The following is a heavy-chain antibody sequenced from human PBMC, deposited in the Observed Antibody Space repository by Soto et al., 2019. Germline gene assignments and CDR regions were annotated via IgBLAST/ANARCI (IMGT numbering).Heavy chain of an antibody. J-gene: IGHJ6*03. CDR3: ARGLEVVVAATPGDYYYMDV. CDR1: GFTFSSYS. V-gene: IGHV3-48*01. Sequence: GGSLRLSCAASGFTFSSYSMNWVRQAPGKGLEWVSYISSSSSTIYYADSVKGRFTISRDNAKNSLYLQMNSLRAEDTAVYYCARGLEVVVAATPGDYYYMDVWGKGTTVTVSS. CDR2: ISSSSSTI. D-gene: IGHD2-15*01.